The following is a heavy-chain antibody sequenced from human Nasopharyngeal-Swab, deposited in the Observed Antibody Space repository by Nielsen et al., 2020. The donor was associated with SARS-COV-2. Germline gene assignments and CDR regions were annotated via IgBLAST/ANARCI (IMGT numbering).Heavy chain of an antibody. CDR3: VRSDSSGYYLYYYGMDV. J-gene: IGHJ6*02. D-gene: IGHD3-22*01. CDR2: IIPILGIA. V-gene: IGHV1-69*02. Sequence: WVRQAPEQGLEWMGRIIPILGIANYAQKFQGRVTITADKSTSTAYMELSSLRSEDTAVYYCVRSDSSGYYLYYYGMDVWGQGTTVTVSS.